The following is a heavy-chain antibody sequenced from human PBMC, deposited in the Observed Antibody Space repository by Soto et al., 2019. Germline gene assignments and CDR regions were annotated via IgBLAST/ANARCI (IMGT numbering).Heavy chain of an antibody. CDR1: GGTFSSYA. CDR3: AAYSSSWSGWFDP. Sequence: SVKVSCKASGGTFSSYAISWVRQAPGQGLEWMGGIIPIFGTANYAQKFQGRVTITADESTSTAYMELSSLRSEDTAVYYCAAYSSSWSGWFDPWGQGTLVTVSS. J-gene: IGHJ5*02. D-gene: IGHD6-13*01. V-gene: IGHV1-69*13. CDR2: IIPIFGTA.